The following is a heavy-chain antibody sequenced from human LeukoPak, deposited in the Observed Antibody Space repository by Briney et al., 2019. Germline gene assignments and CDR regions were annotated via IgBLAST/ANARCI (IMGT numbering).Heavy chain of an antibody. Sequence: SETLSLTCAVSGGSISSSNWWSWVRQPPGKGLEWIGEIYHSGSTNYNPSLKSRVTISVDKSKNQFSLKLSSVTAADTAVYYCASLGNWSDGWFDPWGQGTLVTVSS. D-gene: IGHD1-1*01. V-gene: IGHV4-4*02. CDR1: GGSISSSNW. CDR3: ASLGNWSDGWFDP. CDR2: IYHSGST. J-gene: IGHJ5*02.